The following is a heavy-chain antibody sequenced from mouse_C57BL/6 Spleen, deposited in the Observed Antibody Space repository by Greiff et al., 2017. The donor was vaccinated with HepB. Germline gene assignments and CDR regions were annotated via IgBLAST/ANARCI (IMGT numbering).Heavy chain of an antibody. V-gene: IGHV1-15*01. CDR3: TREGLSWLFDY. Sequence: VQLQQSGAELVRPGASVTLSCKASGYTFTDYEMHWVKQTPVHGLEWIGAIDPETGGTAYNQKFKGKAILTADKSSSTAYMELRSLTSEDSAVYYCTREGLSWLFDYWGQGTTLTVSS. D-gene: IGHD1-1*01. CDR1: GYTFTDYE. J-gene: IGHJ2*01. CDR2: IDPETGGT.